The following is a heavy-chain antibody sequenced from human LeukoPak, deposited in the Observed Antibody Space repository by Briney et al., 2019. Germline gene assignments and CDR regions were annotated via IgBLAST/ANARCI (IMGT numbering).Heavy chain of an antibody. Sequence: SETLSLTCTVSGGSISSYYWSWIRQPPGKGLEWIGYIYYSGSTNYKPSLKSRVTISVDTSKNQFSLKLSSVTAADTAVYYCARVLAAAGNNWFDPWGQGTLVTVSS. D-gene: IGHD6-13*01. CDR2: IYYSGST. J-gene: IGHJ5*02. CDR1: GGSISSYY. CDR3: ARVLAAAGNNWFDP. V-gene: IGHV4-59*01.